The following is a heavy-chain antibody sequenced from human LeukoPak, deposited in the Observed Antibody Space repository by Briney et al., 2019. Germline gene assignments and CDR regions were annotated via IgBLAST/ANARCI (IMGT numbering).Heavy chain of an antibody. Sequence: GESLKISCKGSGYTFISNWITWVRQMPGKGLEWMGRIDPSDSYTNYSPSFQGHVAISADKSTSTAYLQWSSLKASDTAMYYCASLLTVPPYNWFDPWGQGTLVTVSS. CDR2: IDPSDSYT. J-gene: IGHJ5*02. V-gene: IGHV5-10-1*01. D-gene: IGHD4-17*01. CDR3: ASLLTVPPYNWFDP. CDR1: GYTFISNW.